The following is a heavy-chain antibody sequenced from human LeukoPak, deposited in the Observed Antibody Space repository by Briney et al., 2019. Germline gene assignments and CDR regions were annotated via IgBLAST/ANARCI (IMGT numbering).Heavy chain of an antibody. CDR3: ARWCAAARHPLGYGMDV. Sequence: SVKVSRKASGGTFSSYAISWVRQAPGQGLEWMGGIIPIFGTANYAQKFQGRVTITADESTSTAYMELSSLRSEDTAVYYCARWCAAARHPLGYGMDVWGQGTTVTVSS. CDR2: IIPIFGTA. D-gene: IGHD6-6*01. V-gene: IGHV1-69*13. CDR1: GGTFSSYA. J-gene: IGHJ6*02.